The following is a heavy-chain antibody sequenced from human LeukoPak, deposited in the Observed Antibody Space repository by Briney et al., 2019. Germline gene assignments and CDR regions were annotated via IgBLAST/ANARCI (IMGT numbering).Heavy chain of an antibody. J-gene: IGHJ3*02. CDR1: GFTFRSYS. V-gene: IGHV3-21*01. Sequence: GGSLRLSCAASGFTFRSYSMNWVRQAPGKGLEWVSSISSSSSYIYYADSVKGRFTISRDNAKNSLYLQMNSLRAEDTAVYYCARQWFSTIFGVVTTHDAFDIWGQGTMVTVSS. CDR3: ARQWFSTIFGVVTTHDAFDI. CDR2: ISSSSSYI. D-gene: IGHD3-3*01.